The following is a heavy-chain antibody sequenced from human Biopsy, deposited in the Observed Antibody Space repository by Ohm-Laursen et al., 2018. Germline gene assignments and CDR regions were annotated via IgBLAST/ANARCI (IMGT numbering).Heavy chain of an antibody. D-gene: IGHD6-19*01. CDR3: ARDCPSYSSGWYREPPIQC. V-gene: IGHV3-21*01. CDR1: GFTLSYYS. CDR2: IRSGGDYM. Sequence: SLRLSCSASGFTLSYYSITWVRQAPGKGLEWVSFIRSGGDYMFYADSVKGRFTISRDNAKNSLYLQMNSLRAEDTAVYYCARDCPSYSSGWYREPPIQCWGQGTLVTVSS. J-gene: IGHJ4*02.